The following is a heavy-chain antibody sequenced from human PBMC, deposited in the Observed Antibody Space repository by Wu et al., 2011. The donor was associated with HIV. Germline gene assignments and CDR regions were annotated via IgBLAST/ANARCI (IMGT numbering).Heavy chain of an antibody. CDR1: GYTFINSD. J-gene: IGHJ3*02. Sequence: QVQLVQSGAEMKKPGASVKVSCKASGYTFINSDINWVRQAPGQGLEWVGWMNPNGGDAAYAQKFQGRVTMTRNTSISTAYMELRSLTSEDTAVYYCAREGFDWLLSGLRGFDIWGQGTMVTVSS. CDR3: AREGFDWLLSGLRGFDI. CDR2: MNPNGGDA. D-gene: IGHD3-9*01. V-gene: IGHV1-8*02.